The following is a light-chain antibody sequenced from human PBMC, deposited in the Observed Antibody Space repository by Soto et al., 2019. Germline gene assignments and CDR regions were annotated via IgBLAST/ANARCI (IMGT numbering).Light chain of an antibody. V-gene: IGKV3-15*01. J-gene: IGKJ1*01. CDR3: QQYNNWPPWT. CDR1: QSVSSN. Sequence: EMVMTQPPATLSVSPGERATLSCRASQSVSSNLAWYQQKPGQAPRLLIYGASTRATGIPARFSGSGSGTEFTLNISSLQSEDFAVYYCQQYNNWPPWTFGQGTKVDIK. CDR2: GAS.